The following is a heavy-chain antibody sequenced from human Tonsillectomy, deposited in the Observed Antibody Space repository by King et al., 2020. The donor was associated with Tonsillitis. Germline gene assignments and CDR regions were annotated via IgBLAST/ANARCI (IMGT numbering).Heavy chain of an antibody. CDR3: AKDPGGNSRKDFYY. CDR1: GLTFSSYA. V-gene: IGHV3-23*04. Sequence: VQLVESRGGLVQRGGSLRLSCAASGLTFSSYAMSWVRQAPGKGLEWVSGISGSGGSTYYADSVKGRFTISRDNSKNTLYLQMNSLRAEDTAVYYCAKDPGGNSRKDFYYWGQGTLVTVSS. D-gene: IGHD1-26*01. CDR2: ISGSGGST. J-gene: IGHJ4*02.